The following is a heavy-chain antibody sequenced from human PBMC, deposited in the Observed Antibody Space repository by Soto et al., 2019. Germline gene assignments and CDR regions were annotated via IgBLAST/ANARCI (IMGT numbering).Heavy chain of an antibody. CDR1: GGSISSSNR. V-gene: IGHV4-4*02. Sequence: SETLSLTCAVSGGSISSSNRWSWVRQPPGKGLEWIGEIYHSGSTNYNPPLKSRVTISVDKSKNQFSLNLSSVTAADTAVYYCAHVDGLRSFDYWGQGTLVTVSS. D-gene: IGHD4-17*01. CDR2: IYHSGST. J-gene: IGHJ4*02. CDR3: AHVDGLRSFDY.